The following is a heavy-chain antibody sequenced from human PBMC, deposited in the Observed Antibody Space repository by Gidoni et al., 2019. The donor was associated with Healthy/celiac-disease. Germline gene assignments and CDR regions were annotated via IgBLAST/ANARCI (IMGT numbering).Heavy chain of an antibody. J-gene: IGHJ4*02. CDR3: AKVKGSGWYNDY. CDR1: GFTFSSDA. V-gene: IGHV3-23*01. Sequence: EVQLLESGGGLVQPGGSLRLSCAVSGFTFSSDAMSWVRQAPGKGLELVSVISGSGGSTYYADSVKVRFTISRDNSKNTLYLQMNSLRAEDTAVYYCAKVKGSGWYNDYWGQGTLVTVSS. CDR2: ISGSGGST. D-gene: IGHD6-19*01.